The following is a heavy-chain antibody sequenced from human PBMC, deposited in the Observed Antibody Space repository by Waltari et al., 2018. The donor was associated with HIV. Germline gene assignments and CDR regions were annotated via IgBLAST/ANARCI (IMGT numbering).Heavy chain of an antibody. J-gene: IGHJ4*02. CDR1: GFTFSSYS. D-gene: IGHD3-22*01. V-gene: IGHV3-48*01. CDR3: ARVTTYYYDSSGSG. CDR2: ISSSSTI. Sequence: EVQLVESGGGLVQPGGSLRLSCAASGFTFSSYSMNWVRQAQGKGLEWVSYISSSSTIYYADSVKGRFTISRDNAKNSLYLQMNSLRAEDTAVYYCARVTTYYYDSSGSGWGQGTLVTVSS.